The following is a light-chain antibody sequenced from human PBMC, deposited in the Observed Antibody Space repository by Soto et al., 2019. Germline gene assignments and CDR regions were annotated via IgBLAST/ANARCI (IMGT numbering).Light chain of an antibody. Sequence: DIQMTQSPSTLSASVGDRVTITCRASPSISSWLAWYQQKPGKAPKLLIYDGSSLESGVPSRFSGSGSGTEFTLTISSLQPDDFATYYCQQYNSYSCTFGQGTKLEIK. CDR2: DGS. J-gene: IGKJ2*02. V-gene: IGKV1-5*01. CDR3: QQYNSYSCT. CDR1: PSISSW.